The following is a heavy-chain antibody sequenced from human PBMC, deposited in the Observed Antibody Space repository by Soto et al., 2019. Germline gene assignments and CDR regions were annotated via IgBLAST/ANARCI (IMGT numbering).Heavy chain of an antibody. V-gene: IGHV3-23*01. CDR1: GFTFSSYA. CDR3: AKDHAHMIVVMGYFDY. J-gene: IGHJ4*02. D-gene: IGHD3-22*01. CDR2: ISGSGGST. Sequence: PGGSLRLSCAASGFTFSSYAMSWVRQAPGKGLEWVSAISGSGGSTYYADSVKGRFTISRDNSKNTLYLQMNSLRAEDTAVYYCAKDHAHMIVVMGYFDYWGQGTLVTVSS.